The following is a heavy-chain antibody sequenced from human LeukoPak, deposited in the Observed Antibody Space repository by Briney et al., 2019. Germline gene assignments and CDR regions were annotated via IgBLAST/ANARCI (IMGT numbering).Heavy chain of an antibody. CDR2: ISSSRRTI. J-gene: IGHJ4*02. CDR3: AKDIGYRIYGSGSYFDY. Sequence: PGGSLRLSCAASGFIFSSSWMSWVRQAPGKGLEWVSYISSSRRTISYADSVKGRFTISRDNAKNSLYLQMNSLRAEDTALYYCAKDIGYRIYGSGSYFDYWGQGTLVTVSS. D-gene: IGHD3-10*01. V-gene: IGHV3-48*04. CDR1: GFIFSSSW.